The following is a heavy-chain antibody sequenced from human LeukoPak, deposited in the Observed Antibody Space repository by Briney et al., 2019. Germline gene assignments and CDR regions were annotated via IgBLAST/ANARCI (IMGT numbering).Heavy chain of an antibody. CDR2: IYYSGST. CDR3: ARAPYYDFWSGYPNWFDP. CDR1: GGSITSSSYY. Sequence: PSEALSLTCTVSGGSITSSSYYWGWIRQPPGKGLEWIGSIYYSGSTYYNPSLKSRVTISVDTSKNQFSLKLSSVTAADTAVYYCARAPYYDFWSGYPNWFDPWGQGTLVTVSS. D-gene: IGHD3-3*01. J-gene: IGHJ5*02. V-gene: IGHV4-39*07.